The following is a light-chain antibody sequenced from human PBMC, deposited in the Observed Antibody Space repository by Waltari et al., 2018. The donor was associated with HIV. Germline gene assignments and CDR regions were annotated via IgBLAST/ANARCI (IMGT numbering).Light chain of an antibody. V-gene: IGLV2-23*02. J-gene: IGLJ1*01. CDR1: SSDVGSYNY. CDR2: DVS. CDR3: CSYAGSNTYL. Sequence: QSALTQPASVSGFPGQSITISCTGSSSDVGSYNYVYWYQHHPGKAPNLLIYDVSKRPSGVSNRFSGSKSGNTASLTSSGLQAEDEADYYCCSYAGSNTYLFGTGTEVTVL.